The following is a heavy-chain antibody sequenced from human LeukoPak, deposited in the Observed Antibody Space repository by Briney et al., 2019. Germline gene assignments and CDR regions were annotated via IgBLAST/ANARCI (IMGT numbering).Heavy chain of an antibody. V-gene: IGHV1-69*13. CDR1: GGTFSSYA. CDR3: ARARGYSYAFDYFDY. Sequence: SVKFSCKASGGTFSSYAISWARQAPGQGLEWMGGIIPIFGTANYAQKFQGRVTITADDSTSTAYMELSSLRSEDTAVYYCARARGYSYAFDYFDYWGQGTLVTVSS. J-gene: IGHJ4*02. D-gene: IGHD5-18*01. CDR2: IIPIFGTA.